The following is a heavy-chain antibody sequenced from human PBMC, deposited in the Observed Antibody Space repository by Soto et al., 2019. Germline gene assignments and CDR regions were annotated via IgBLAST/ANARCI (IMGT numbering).Heavy chain of an antibody. J-gene: IGHJ6*03. D-gene: IGHD1-1*01. CDR2: ISASGGST. Sequence: VGSLRLSCAVSGFSFSSYVMTWVRQAPGKGLEWVLAISASGGSTYYADSVKGRFTNSRDNSKNTLYLQMNTLRAEDSAVYYCAKGHTTLDPQGYIDYHYYYMDVWGKGTTVTVSS. CDR3: AKGHTTLDPQGYIDYHYYYMDV. CDR1: GFSFSSYV. V-gene: IGHV3-23*01.